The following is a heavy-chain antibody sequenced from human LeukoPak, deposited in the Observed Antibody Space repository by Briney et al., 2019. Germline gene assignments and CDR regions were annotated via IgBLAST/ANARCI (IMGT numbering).Heavy chain of an antibody. CDR3: ARAGPPAVLRFLWGQYYYYYGMDV. V-gene: IGHV1-69*05. D-gene: IGHD3-3*01. CDR1: GGTFSSYA. J-gene: IGHJ6*02. CDR2: IIPIFGTA. Sequence: ASVKVSCRASGGTFSSYAISWVRQAPGQGLEWMGGIIPIFGTANYAQKLQGRVTMTTDTSTSTAYMELRSLRSDDTAVYYCARAGPPAVLRFLWGQYYYYYGMDVWGQGTTVTVSS.